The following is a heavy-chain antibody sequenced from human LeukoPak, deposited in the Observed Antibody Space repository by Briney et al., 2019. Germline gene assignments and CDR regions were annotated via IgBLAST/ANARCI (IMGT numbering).Heavy chain of an antibody. CDR2: ISSNGGST. CDR1: GFTFSSYA. J-gene: IGHJ5*02. Sequence: PGGSLRLSCAASGFTFSSYAMHWVRQAPGKGLEYVSAISSNGGSTYYANSVKGRFTISRGNSKNTLYLQMGSLRAEDMAVYYCARLYYYGSGSPNWFDPWGQGTLVTVSS. CDR3: ARLYYYGSGSPNWFDP. V-gene: IGHV3-64*01. D-gene: IGHD3-10*01.